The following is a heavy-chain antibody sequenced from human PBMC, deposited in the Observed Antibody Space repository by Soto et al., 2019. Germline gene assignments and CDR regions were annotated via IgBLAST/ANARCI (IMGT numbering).Heavy chain of an antibody. Sequence: PGGSLRLSCAASGFTFSSYAMSWVRQAPGKGLEWVSAISGSGGSTYYADSVKGRFTISRDNSKNTLYLQMNSLRAEDTAVYYCAKETQNLFSSGWYLDYYYYGMDVWGQGTTVTVSS. CDR1: GFTFSSYA. V-gene: IGHV3-23*01. CDR2: ISGSGGST. CDR3: AKETQNLFSSGWYLDYYYYGMDV. D-gene: IGHD6-19*01. J-gene: IGHJ6*02.